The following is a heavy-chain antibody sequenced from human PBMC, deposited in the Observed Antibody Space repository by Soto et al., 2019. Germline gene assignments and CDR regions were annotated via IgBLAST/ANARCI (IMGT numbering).Heavy chain of an antibody. J-gene: IGHJ4*02. CDR1: GYRFTAYD. V-gene: IGHV1-3*04. Sequence: QVQVVQSGAGVKKPGATANVSCKASGYRFTAYDMHWVRQAPGQRLEWLGWINTATGDTKYSPSFQGIVTLTRDTSATTAYMELSGLRFEDTAVYYCARTRGYCSGGSCYPLDYWGQGTLVTVSS. CDR3: ARTRGYCSGGSCYPLDY. CDR2: INTATGDT. D-gene: IGHD2-15*01.